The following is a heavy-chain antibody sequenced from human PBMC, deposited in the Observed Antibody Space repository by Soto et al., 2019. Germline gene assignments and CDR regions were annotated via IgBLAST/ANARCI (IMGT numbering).Heavy chain of an antibody. CDR3: AGAVANLYNWFDP. CDR1: GFTFSSYG. Sequence: GGSLRLSCAASGFTFSSYGMHWVRQAPGKGLEWVAVIWYDGSNKYYADSVKGRFTISRDNSKNTLYLQMNSLRAEDTAVYYCAGAVANLYNWFDPWGQGTLVTVSS. CDR2: IWYDGSNK. J-gene: IGHJ5*02. V-gene: IGHV3-33*01. D-gene: IGHD6-19*01.